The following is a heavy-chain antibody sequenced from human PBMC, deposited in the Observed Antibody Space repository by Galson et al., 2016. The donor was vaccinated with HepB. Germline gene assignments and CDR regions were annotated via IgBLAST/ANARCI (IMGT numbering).Heavy chain of an antibody. CDR3: ARMVPYYFDL. V-gene: IGHV4-59*02. CDR1: GGSVSGYY. J-gene: IGHJ4*02. CDR2: LNSGGST. Sequence: SETLSLTRTVSGGSVSGYYWNWIRQSPGRGLEYIGHLNSGGSTQYSPSLKSRVTISVDKSKNQLSLRVTSVTAADAALYYCARMVPYYFDLWGQGTVVAVSS. D-gene: IGHD3-10*01.